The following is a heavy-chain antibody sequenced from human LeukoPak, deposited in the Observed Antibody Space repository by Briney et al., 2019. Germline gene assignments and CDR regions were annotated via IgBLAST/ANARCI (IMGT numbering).Heavy chain of an antibody. J-gene: IGHJ4*02. D-gene: IGHD3-22*01. CDR3: ASHYYDSSGYYYGFDY. CDR2: IIPIFGTA. Sequence: SVKVSCKASGGTFSSYAISWVRQAPGQGLEWMGGIIPIFGTANYSQKFQGRVTITADESTSTAYMELSSLRSEDTAVYYCASHYYDSSGYYYGFDYWGQGTLVTVSS. V-gene: IGHV1-69*01. CDR1: GGTFSSYA.